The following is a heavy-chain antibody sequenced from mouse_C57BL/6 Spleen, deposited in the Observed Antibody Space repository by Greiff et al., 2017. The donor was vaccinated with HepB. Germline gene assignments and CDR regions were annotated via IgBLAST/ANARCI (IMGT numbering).Heavy chain of an antibody. CDR2: INPSTGGT. CDR3: ERAGRVYDEEDGVAN. V-gene: IGHV1-42*01. Sequence: EVQLQQSGPELVKPGASVKISCKASGYSFTGYYMNWVKQSPEKSLEWIGEINPSTGGTTYNQTFKAKATLTVDKSSSTAYMQLKSRRSEDSAVYDRERAGRVYDEEDGVANWDKGELVT. D-gene: IGHD2-10*02. J-gene: IGHJ3*01. CDR1: GYSFTGYY.